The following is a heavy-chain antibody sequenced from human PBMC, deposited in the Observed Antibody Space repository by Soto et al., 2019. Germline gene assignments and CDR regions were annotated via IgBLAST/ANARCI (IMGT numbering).Heavy chain of an antibody. CDR1: GFTFSSYG. CDR2: ISYDGSNK. Sequence: GGSLRLSCAASGFTFSSYGMHWVRQAPGKGLEWVAVISYDGSNKYYADSVKGRFTISRDNSKNTLYLQMNSLRAEDTAVYYCAKGRRDYDSSGYYLYYFDYWGQGTLVTVSS. V-gene: IGHV3-30*18. D-gene: IGHD3-22*01. J-gene: IGHJ4*02. CDR3: AKGRRDYDSSGYYLYYFDY.